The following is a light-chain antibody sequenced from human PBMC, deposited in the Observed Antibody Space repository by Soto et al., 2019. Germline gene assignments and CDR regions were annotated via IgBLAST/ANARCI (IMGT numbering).Light chain of an antibody. Sequence: EIVLTQSPATLSLSPGERATLSCRASQSVSSYLAWYQQKPGQAPRLLLYGASTRATGIPARFSGSGSGTDFTLTISRLEPEDFAVYYCHQYGSSPWTLGQGTKVDIK. CDR1: QSVSSY. J-gene: IGKJ1*01. V-gene: IGKV3-20*01. CDR3: HQYGSSPWT. CDR2: GAS.